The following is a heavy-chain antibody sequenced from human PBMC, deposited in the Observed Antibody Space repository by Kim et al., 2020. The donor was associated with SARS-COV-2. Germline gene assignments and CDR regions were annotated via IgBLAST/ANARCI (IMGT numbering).Heavy chain of an antibody. D-gene: IGHD1-26*01. CDR3: AKALSGVRPDY. CDR2: ISASGRIT. V-gene: IGHV3-23*01. CDR1: GFTFNNNP. J-gene: IGHJ4*02. Sequence: GGSLRLSCVASGFTFNNNPMTWVRQAPGKGLEWVSGISASGRITYYADSVKGRFTMSRDNSRDTLYLEMSSLRVEDTALYYCAKALSGVRPDYWGQGTLVTVSS.